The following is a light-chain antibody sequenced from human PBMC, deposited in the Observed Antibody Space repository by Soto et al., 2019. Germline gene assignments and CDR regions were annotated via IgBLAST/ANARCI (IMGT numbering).Light chain of an antibody. Sequence: EIVLTQSPSTLSLSPGERATLSCRASQSVGSNYLAWYQQKPGQAPRLLIYGASSRATGIPDRFSGSGSGTDFTLTISRLEPEEFAVYYCQQYGSSPRTFGQGTKLEIK. V-gene: IGKV3-20*01. J-gene: IGKJ2*01. CDR3: QQYGSSPRT. CDR2: GAS. CDR1: QSVGSNY.